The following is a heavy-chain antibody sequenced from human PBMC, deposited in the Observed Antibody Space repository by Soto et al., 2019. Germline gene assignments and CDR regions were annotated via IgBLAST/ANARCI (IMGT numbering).Heavy chain of an antibody. Sequence: SETLSLTCTVSGGSISSYYWSWIRQPPGKGLEWIGYIYYSGSTNYNPSLKSRVTISVDTSKNQFSLKLSSVTAADTAVYYCAREVRGSVYGSGRQEWDWFDPWGQGTLVTVSS. V-gene: IGHV4-59*01. CDR1: GGSISSYY. CDR3: AREVRGSVYGSGRQEWDWFDP. CDR2: IYYSGST. J-gene: IGHJ5*02. D-gene: IGHD3-10*01.